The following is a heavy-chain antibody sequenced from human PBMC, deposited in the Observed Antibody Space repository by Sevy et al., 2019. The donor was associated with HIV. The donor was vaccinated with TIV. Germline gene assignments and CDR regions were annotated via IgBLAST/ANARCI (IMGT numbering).Heavy chain of an antibody. CDR3: ARERLRFLRHLSFPPDY. D-gene: IGHD3-3*01. CDR2: ISSSSSTI. V-gene: IGHV3-48*02. J-gene: IGHJ4*02. CDR1: GFTFSSYS. Sequence: GGCLRLSCAASGFTFSSYSMNWVRQAPGKGLEWVSYISSSSSTIYYADSVKGRFTISRDNAKNSQYLQMNSLRDEDTAVYYCARERLRFLRHLSFPPDYWGQGTLVTVSS.